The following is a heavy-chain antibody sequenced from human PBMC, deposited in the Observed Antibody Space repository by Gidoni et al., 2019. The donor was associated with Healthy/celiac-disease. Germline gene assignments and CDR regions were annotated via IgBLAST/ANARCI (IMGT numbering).Heavy chain of an antibody. CDR3: ARDRGSSGSYYNAPFDY. CDR2: ISSSSSTI. Sequence: EVQLLGSGGGLVQPGGSLRLSCSASGFTFSTYSSNWVLPAPGKGMEWVSYISSSSSTIYYANSVKGRFTISRDNAKNSLYLQMNSLRDEDTAVYYCARDRGSSGSYYNAPFDYWGQGTLVTVSS. CDR1: GFTFSTYS. J-gene: IGHJ4*02. D-gene: IGHD3-10*01. V-gene: IGHV3-48*02.